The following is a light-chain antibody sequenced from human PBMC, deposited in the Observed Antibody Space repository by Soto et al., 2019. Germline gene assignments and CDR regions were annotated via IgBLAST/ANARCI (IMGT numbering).Light chain of an antibody. CDR3: SSYAGRTTYV. J-gene: IGLJ1*01. CDR2: EVT. Sequence: QSALTQPPSASGSPGQSVTISCTGTSSDVGGYDYVSWYQQRPGKAPKLLIHEVTKRPSGVPDRFSGSKSGNTASLTVSGLQAEDEADYYCSSYAGRTTYVFGTGTKVTVL. CDR1: SSDVGGYDY. V-gene: IGLV2-8*01.